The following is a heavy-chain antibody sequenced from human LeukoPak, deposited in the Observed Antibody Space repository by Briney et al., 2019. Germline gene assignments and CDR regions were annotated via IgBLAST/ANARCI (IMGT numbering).Heavy chain of an antibody. Sequence: PSETLSLTCTVSGYSISSGYYWGWLRQPPGKGLEWIGSIYHSGSTYYNPSLKSRVSISVDTSKNQFSLKLSSVTAADTAVYYCARGVYYYGSGTYYTKWGQGTLVTVSS. V-gene: IGHV4-38-2*02. CDR2: IYHSGST. D-gene: IGHD3-10*01. CDR3: ARGVYYYGSGTYYTK. J-gene: IGHJ4*02. CDR1: GYSISSGYY.